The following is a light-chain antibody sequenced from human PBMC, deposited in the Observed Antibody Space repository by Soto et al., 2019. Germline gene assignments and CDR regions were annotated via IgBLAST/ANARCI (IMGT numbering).Light chain of an antibody. J-gene: IGLJ1*01. CDR3: SSYTSSSAFFV. Sequence: QSVLTQPAYVSGSIGQSITISCTGTSSDVGGYNYVSWYQQHPGKAPKFMIYDVNNRPSGVSNRFSGTKSGNTASLTISGLQAEDEADYYCSSYTSSSAFFVFGTGTKVTVL. CDR2: DVN. V-gene: IGLV2-14*03. CDR1: SSDVGGYNY.